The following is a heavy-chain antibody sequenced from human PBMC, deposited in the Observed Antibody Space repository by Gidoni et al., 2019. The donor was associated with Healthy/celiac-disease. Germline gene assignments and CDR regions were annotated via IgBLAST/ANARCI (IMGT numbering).Heavy chain of an antibody. CDR2: IYSGGST. CDR1: GFTVSSNY. D-gene: IGHD5-18*01. CDR3: ARDMNTAMVPLEY. V-gene: IGHV3-66*02. Sequence: EVQLVESGGGLVQPGGSLRLSCAASGFTVSSNYMSWVRQAPGKGLEWVSVIYSGGSTYYADSVKGRFTISRDNSKNTLYLQMNSLRAEDTAVYYCARDMNTAMVPLEYWGQGTLVTVSS. J-gene: IGHJ4*02.